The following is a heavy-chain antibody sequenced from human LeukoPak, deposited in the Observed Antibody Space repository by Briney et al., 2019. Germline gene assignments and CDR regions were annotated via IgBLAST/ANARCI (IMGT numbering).Heavy chain of an antibody. CDR3: AVAYYYGSGDAFDI. Sequence: PGGSLRLSCAAPGFTFSSYEMNWVRQAPGKGLEWVSHISSSGSTIYYADSVKGRFTISRDNAKNSLYLQMSSLRAEDTAVYYCAVAYYYGSGDAFDIWGQGTKVTVSS. J-gene: IGHJ3*02. CDR1: GFTFSSYE. D-gene: IGHD3-10*01. V-gene: IGHV3-48*03. CDR2: ISSSGSTI.